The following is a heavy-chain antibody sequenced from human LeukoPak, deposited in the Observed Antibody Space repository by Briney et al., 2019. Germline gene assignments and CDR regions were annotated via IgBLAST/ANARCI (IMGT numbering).Heavy chain of an antibody. CDR1: GGSISSYY. CDR2: IYYSGST. D-gene: IGHD3-22*01. V-gene: IGHV4-59*01. J-gene: IGHJ6*04. Sequence: SETLSLTCTVSGGSISSYYWSWLRQPPGKGLEWIGYIYYSGSTNYNPSLKSRVTISVDTSKNQFSLKLSSVTAADTAVYYCARASVTMIVVWAMDVWGKGTTVTVSS. CDR3: ARASVTMIVVWAMDV.